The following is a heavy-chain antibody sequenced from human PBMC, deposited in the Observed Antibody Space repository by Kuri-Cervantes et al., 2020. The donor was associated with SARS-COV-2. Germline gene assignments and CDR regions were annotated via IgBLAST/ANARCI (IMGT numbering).Heavy chain of an antibody. CDR2: ISYDGSNK. CDR3: ARGAWAQKTTVNWFDP. Sequence: GESLKISCAASGFTFSSYAMHWVRQAPGKGLEWVAVISYDGSNKYYADSVKGRFTISRDNSKNTLYLQMNSLRAEDTAVYYCARGAWAQKTTVNWFDPWGQGTLVTVSS. J-gene: IGHJ5*02. CDR1: GFTFSSYA. V-gene: IGHV3-30-3*01. D-gene: IGHD4-11*01.